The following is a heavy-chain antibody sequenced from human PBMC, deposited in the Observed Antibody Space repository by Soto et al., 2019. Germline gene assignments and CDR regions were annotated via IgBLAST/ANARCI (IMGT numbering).Heavy chain of an antibody. CDR2: IIPTFGTA. V-gene: IGHV1-69*12. CDR1: GGTFSSYT. Sequence: QVQLVQSGAEVKKPGSLVKVSCKASGGTFSSYTISWVRQAPGQGLEWMGGIIPTFGTADYAQKFQGRVTITADESTSTGYMELSSLRSEDTALYYCARPSCGAACYYYGMDVWGQGTAVTVSS. J-gene: IGHJ6*02. D-gene: IGHD2-21*01. CDR3: ARPSCGAACYYYGMDV.